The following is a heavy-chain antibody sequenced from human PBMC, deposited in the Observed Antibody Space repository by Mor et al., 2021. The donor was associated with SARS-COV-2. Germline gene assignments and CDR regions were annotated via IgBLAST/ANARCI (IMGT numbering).Heavy chain of an antibody. CDR3: ARDSPYSSSFFFDY. Sequence: LKQDGSETYYVDYVKGRFTISRDNAKNSLYLQMSSLRAEDTAVYYCARDSPYSSSFFFDYWGQGTLVTVSS. J-gene: IGHJ4*02. D-gene: IGHD6-6*01. V-gene: IGHV3-7*01. CDR2: LKQDGSET.